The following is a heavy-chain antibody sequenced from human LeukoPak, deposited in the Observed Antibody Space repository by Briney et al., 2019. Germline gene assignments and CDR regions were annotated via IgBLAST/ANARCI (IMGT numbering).Heavy chain of an antibody. CDR2: TSHDGNNK. Sequence: GGSLRLSCGASGFTFSNHAMTWVRQAPGKGLEWVAATSHDGNNKYYVDSVKGRFTVSRDNSKNTLYLQMNSLRAEDTAVYYCAKDSSSSNYYYGMDVWGQGTTVTVSS. D-gene: IGHD6-6*01. J-gene: IGHJ6*02. CDR1: GFTFSNHA. V-gene: IGHV3-30*18. CDR3: AKDSSSSNYYYGMDV.